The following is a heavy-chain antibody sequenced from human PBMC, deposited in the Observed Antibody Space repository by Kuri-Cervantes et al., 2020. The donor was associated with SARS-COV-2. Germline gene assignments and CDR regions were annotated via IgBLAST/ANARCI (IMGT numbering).Heavy chain of an antibody. D-gene: IGHD3-16*02. J-gene: IGHJ4*02. Sequence: ESLKISCTVSGASSNTYYWGWIRQPPGKGLEWIGNIFTSGRTNYNPSLKSRVTISVDTSKNQFSLKLSSVTAADTAVYYCARHEVLITFGGVIVSYFDYWGQGTLVTVSS. V-gene: IGHV4-4*08. CDR2: IFTSGRT. CDR1: GASSNTYY. CDR3: ARHEVLITFGGVIVSYFDY.